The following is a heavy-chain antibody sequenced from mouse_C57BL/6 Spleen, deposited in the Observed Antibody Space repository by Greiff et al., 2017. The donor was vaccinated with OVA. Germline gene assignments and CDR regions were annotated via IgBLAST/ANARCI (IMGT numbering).Heavy chain of an antibody. CDR2: IYPGSGNT. CDR1: GYTFTDYY. Sequence: QVQLQQSGAELVRPGASVKLSCKASGYTFTDYYINWVKQRPGQGLEWIARIYPGSGNTYYNEKFKGKATLTAEKSSSTAYMQLSSLTSEDSAVYFCEGSTTLGYAMDYWGQGTSVTVSS. J-gene: IGHJ4*01. CDR3: EGSTTLGYAMDY. D-gene: IGHD1-1*01. V-gene: IGHV1-76*01.